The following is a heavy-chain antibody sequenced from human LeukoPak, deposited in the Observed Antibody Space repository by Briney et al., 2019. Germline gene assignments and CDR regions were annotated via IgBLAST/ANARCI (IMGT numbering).Heavy chain of an antibody. J-gene: IGHJ6*03. V-gene: IGHV1-2*02. CDR3: ARDRVRFLEWLPVRIDYYYYCMDV. CDR1: GYTFTGYY. CDR2: INPNSGGT. D-gene: IGHD3-3*01. Sequence: ASVKVSCKASGYTFTGYYMHWVRQAPGQGLEWMGWINPNSGGTNYAQKFQGRVTMTRDTSISTAYMELSRLRSDDTAVYYCARDRVRFLEWLPVRIDYYYYCMDVWGKGTTVTVSS.